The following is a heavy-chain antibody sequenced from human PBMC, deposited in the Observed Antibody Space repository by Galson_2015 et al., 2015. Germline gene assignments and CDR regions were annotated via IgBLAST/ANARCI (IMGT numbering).Heavy chain of an antibody. D-gene: IGHD1-20*01. J-gene: IGHJ4*02. CDR2: IDSSGSAM. CDR3: TRDSNTNWNHQMFDS. CDR1: GFTFTNYE. Sequence: SLRLSCAASGFTFTNYEMNWVRQAPGKGLEWVSYIDSSGSAMYYADFVTGRFTISRDNARNSLYLQMNSLRVEDTGVYYCTRDSNTNWNHQMFDSWGQGTLVTVSS. V-gene: IGHV3-48*03.